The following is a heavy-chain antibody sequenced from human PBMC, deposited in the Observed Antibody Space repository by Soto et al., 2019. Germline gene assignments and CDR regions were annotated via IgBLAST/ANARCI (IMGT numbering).Heavy chain of an antibody. V-gene: IGHV3-30-3*01. CDR2: ISYDGSNK. CDR1: GFTFSSYA. CDR3: ARSVSGPKYCSGGSCYSAVDY. J-gene: IGHJ4*02. D-gene: IGHD2-15*01. Sequence: QVQLLESGGGVVQPGRSLRLSCAASGFTFSSYAMHWVRQAPGKGLEWVAVISYDGSNKYYADSVKGRFTISRDNSKNTLYLQMNSLRAEDTAVYYCARSVSGPKYCSGGSCYSAVDYWGQGTLVTVSS.